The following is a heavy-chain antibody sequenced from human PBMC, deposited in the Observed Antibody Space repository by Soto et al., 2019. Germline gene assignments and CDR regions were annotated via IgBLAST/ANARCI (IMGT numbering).Heavy chain of an antibody. Sequence: PSETLSLTCVVSGGSLSSYYWSWIRQPPGKGLEWIGYIYFSGSANYNPSLKSRVTISVDTSKNQFSLKLSSVTAADTAVYYCARRYSGYGDYWGQGTLVTVSS. CDR3: ARRYSGYGDY. CDR1: GGSLSSYY. CDR2: IYFSGSA. D-gene: IGHD5-12*01. V-gene: IGHV4-59*08. J-gene: IGHJ4*02.